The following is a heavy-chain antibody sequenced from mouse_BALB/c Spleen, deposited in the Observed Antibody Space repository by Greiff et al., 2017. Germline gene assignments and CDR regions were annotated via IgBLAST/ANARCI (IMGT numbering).Heavy chain of an antibody. J-gene: IGHJ2*01. CDR3: ARGGNYIDY. V-gene: IGHV5-6-5*01. CDR2: ISSGGST. Sequence: DVKLVESGGGLVKPGGSLKLSCAASGFTFSSYAMSWVRQTPEKRLEWVASISSGGSTYYPDSVKGRFTISRDNARNILYLQMSSLRSEDTAMYYCARGGNYIDYWGQGTTLTVSS. CDR1: GFTFSSYA.